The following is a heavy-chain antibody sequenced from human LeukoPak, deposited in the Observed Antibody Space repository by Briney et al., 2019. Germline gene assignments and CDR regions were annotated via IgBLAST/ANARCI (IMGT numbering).Heavy chain of an antibody. J-gene: IGHJ4*02. Sequence: SETLSLTCTVSGYSISSGYYWGWIRQPPGKGLEWIGSIYHSGSTYYNPSLKSRVTISVDTSKNQFSLKLSSVTAADTAVYYCARRTHIAAGGGTFYWGQGTLVTVSS. CDR2: IYHSGST. V-gene: IGHV4-38-2*02. D-gene: IGHD6-13*01. CDR1: GYSISSGYY. CDR3: ARRTHIAAGGGTFY.